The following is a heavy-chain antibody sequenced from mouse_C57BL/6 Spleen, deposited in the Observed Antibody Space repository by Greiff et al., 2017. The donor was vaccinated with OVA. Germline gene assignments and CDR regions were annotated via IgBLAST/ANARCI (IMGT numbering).Heavy chain of an antibody. Sequence: QVQLKQSGPELVKPGASVKISCKASGYAFSSSWMNWVKQRPGKGLEWIGRIYPGDGDTNYNGKFKGKATLTADKSSSTAYMQLSSLTSEDSAVYFCARERGYDLYFDYWGQGTTLTVSS. J-gene: IGHJ2*01. CDR3: ARERGYDLYFDY. V-gene: IGHV1-82*01. CDR1: GYAFSSSW. D-gene: IGHD2-2*01. CDR2: IYPGDGDT.